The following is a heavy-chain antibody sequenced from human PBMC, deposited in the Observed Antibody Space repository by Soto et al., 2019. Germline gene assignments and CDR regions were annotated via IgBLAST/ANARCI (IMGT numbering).Heavy chain of an antibody. CDR1: GYSFTSYW. CDR2: IDPSDSYT. D-gene: IGHD5-18*01. V-gene: IGHV5-10-1*01. J-gene: IGHJ6*02. Sequence: GESLKISCKGSGYSFTSYWISWVRQMPGKGLEWMGRIDPSDSYTNYSPSFQGHVTISADKSISTAYLQWSSLKASDTAMYYCVSFRGYSYGSGRYYYGMDVWGQGTTVTVSS. CDR3: VSFRGYSYGSGRYYYGMDV.